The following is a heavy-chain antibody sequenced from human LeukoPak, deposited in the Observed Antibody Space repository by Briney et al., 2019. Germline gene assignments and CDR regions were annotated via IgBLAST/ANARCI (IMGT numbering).Heavy chain of an antibody. CDR1: GYTFTGYY. CDR2: INPNSGGT. D-gene: IGHD1-26*01. J-gene: IGHJ4*02. V-gene: IGHV1-2*02. Sequence: ASVKVSCKASGYTFTGYYMHWVRQAPGQGLEWMGWINPNSGGTNYAQKFQGRVAMTRDTSISTAYMELSRLRSDDTAVYYCARVPYSGSYPTLSLRKGYFDYWGQGTLVTVSS. CDR3: ARVPYSGSYPTLSLRKGYFDY.